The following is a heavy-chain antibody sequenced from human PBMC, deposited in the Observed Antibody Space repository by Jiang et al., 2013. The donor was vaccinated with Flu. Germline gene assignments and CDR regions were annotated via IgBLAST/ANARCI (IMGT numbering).Heavy chain of an antibody. D-gene: IGHD3-10*01. CDR2: IYHSGST. CDR3: ASPAWGSGSYYEYYFDY. V-gene: IGHV4-38-2*02. CDR1: GYSISSGYY. J-gene: IGHJ4*02. Sequence: GLVKPSETLSLTCTVSGYSISSGYYWGWIRQPPGKGLEWIGSIYHSGSTYYNPSLKSRVTISVDTSKNQFSLKLSSVTAADTAVYYCASPAWGSGSYYEYYFDYWGQGTLVTVSS.